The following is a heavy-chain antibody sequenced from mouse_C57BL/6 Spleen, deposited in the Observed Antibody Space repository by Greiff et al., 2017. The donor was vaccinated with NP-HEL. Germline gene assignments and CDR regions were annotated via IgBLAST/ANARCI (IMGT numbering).Heavy chain of an antibody. D-gene: IGHD2-5*01. V-gene: IGHV1-5*01. CDR2: IYPGNSDT. Sequence: VQLKESGTVLARPGASVKMSCKTSGYTFTSYWMHWVKQRPGQGLEWIGAIYPGNSDTSYNQKFKGKAKLTAVTSASTAYMELSSLTNEDSAVYYCTRSGYSNYGAYWGQGTLVTVSA. CDR3: TRSGYSNYGAY. CDR1: GYTFTSYW. J-gene: IGHJ3*01.